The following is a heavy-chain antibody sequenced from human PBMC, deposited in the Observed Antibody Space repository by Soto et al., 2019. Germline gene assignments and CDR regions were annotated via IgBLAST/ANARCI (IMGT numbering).Heavy chain of an antibody. J-gene: IGHJ4*02. CDR3: SRPRYDDSGTPFDY. V-gene: IGHV3-74*01. CDR2: INSDGSST. D-gene: IGHD3-22*01. CDR1: GFTFSSYW. Sequence: EVQLVESGGGLVQPGGSLRLSCAASGFTFSSYWMHWVRQAPGKGLVWVSRINSDGSSTTYADSVKGRFTISRDNAEYTPYLPMTSLRAEDTAVYHCSRPRYDDSGTPFDYWGQGTLVTVCS.